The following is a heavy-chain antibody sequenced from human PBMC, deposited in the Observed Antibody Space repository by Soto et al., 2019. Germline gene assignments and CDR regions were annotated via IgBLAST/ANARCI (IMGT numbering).Heavy chain of an antibody. CDR2: IYHSGST. J-gene: IGHJ4*02. D-gene: IGHD4-17*01. CDR1: SDSISNNNW. Sequence: QVQLQESGPGLVKPSGTLSLTCAVSSDSISNNNWWSWVRQPPGKGLDWIGEIYHSGSTNYNPSLQSRVTISVDKSKNHFSLKLNSVTAADTAVYYCARSTVTEDCWGQGTLITVSS. V-gene: IGHV4-4*02. CDR3: ARSTVTEDC.